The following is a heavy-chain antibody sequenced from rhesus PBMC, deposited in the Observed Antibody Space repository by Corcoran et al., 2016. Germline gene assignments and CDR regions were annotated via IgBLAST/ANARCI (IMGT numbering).Heavy chain of an antibody. CDR3: ARDDYGNSDY. Sequence: QLQLQESGPGLVKPSETLSVTCAVSGGSISSSYWSWNRQAPGKGLEWIGYIYGSGSSTNYNPSLKNRVTLSVDTSKNQLSLKLSSVTTADTAVYYCARDDYGNSDYWGQGVLVTVSS. V-gene: IGHV4-169*02. CDR1: GGSISSSY. D-gene: IGHD4-35*01. J-gene: IGHJ4*01. CDR2: IYGSGSST.